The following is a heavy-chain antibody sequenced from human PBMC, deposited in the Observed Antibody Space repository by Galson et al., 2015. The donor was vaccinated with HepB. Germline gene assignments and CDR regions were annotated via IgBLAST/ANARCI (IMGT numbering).Heavy chain of an antibody. Sequence: SLRLSCAASGFTFSSYAMYWVRQAPGKGLEWVAVISFDGSYRYYADSVKGRFTISRDNSKDTLYLQMNSLRAEDTAVYYSARDQKDFSIIGESEGLDYWGQGTLVTVSS. D-gene: IGHD3-10*01. J-gene: IGHJ4*02. V-gene: IGHV3-30*04. CDR2: ISFDGSYR. CDR1: GFTFSSYA. CDR3: ARDQKDFSIIGESEGLDY.